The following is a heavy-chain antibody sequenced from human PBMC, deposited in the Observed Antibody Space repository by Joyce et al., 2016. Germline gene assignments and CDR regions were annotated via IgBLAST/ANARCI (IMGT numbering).Heavy chain of an antibody. CDR1: GFTFTGYY. Sequence: QVQLVQSGTEVKKPGASVTVSCKASGFTFTGYYMHWVRQAPGQGLEMMGWIKIGNGDTHYTQNFQGRVTMTRDTSINTAYMEVTRLRSDDTAFYYCAREGLPHGGFDYWGLGTLVTVSS. V-gene: IGHV1-2*02. CDR3: AREGLPHGGFDY. J-gene: IGHJ4*02. CDR2: IKIGNGDT.